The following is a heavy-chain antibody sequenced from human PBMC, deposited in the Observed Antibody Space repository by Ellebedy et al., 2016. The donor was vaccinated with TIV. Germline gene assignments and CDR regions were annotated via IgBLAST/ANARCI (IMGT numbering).Heavy chain of an antibody. Sequence: PGGSLRLSCVASGFTFSDYAMRWVRQTPGKGLEWVSAISGSGGNAYYPDSVKGRFTISRDKSKSTLYLQMNSLRADDTAIYYCAKDPRGDFWSGYYVYYYYGMDVWGQGTTVTVSS. V-gene: IGHV3-23*01. D-gene: IGHD3-3*01. CDR2: ISGSGGNA. CDR3: AKDPRGDFWSGYYVYYYYGMDV. J-gene: IGHJ6*02. CDR1: GFTFSDYA.